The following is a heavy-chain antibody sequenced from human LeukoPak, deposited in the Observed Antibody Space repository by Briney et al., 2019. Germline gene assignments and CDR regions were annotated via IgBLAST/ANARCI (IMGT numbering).Heavy chain of an antibody. J-gene: IGHJ4*02. Sequence: GGSLRLSCAASGFTFSSYSMHWVRQAPGKGLEWVAVISYDGSNEYYADSVEGRFTISRDNSKNTLYLQMNSLRAEDTAVYYCARVPIHGDQTLDYWGQGTLVTVSS. V-gene: IGHV3-30*04. CDR1: GFTFSSYS. CDR3: ARVPIHGDQTLDY. CDR2: ISYDGSNE. D-gene: IGHD4-17*01.